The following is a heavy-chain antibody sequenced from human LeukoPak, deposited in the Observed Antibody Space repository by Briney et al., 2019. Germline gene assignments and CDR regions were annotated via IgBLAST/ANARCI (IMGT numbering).Heavy chain of an antibody. D-gene: IGHD1-26*01. CDR1: GFTFSSYS. J-gene: IGHJ3*02. V-gene: IGHV3-21*04. CDR2: ISSSSSYI. CDR3: AKDGVRGALDAFDI. Sequence: GGSLRLSCAASGFTFSSYSMNWVRQAPGKGLEWVSSISSSSSYIYYADSVKGRFTISRDNAKNSLSLQMNSLRAEDTAVYYCAKDGVRGALDAFDIWGQGTMVTVSS.